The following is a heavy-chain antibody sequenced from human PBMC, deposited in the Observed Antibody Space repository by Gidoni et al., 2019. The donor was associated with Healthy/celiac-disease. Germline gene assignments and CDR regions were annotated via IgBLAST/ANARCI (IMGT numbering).Heavy chain of an antibody. Sequence: EVQLLESGGGLVQPGGSLRLSCAASGFTFSSDAMSWVRQAPGKGLEWVSAISGSGGSTYYADSVKGRFTISRDNSKNTLYLQMNSLRAEDTAVYYCAKDRGPMVRGVTEGAFDYWGQGTLVTVSS. CDR3: AKDRGPMVRGVTEGAFDY. J-gene: IGHJ4*02. D-gene: IGHD3-10*01. V-gene: IGHV3-23*01. CDR2: ISGSGGST. CDR1: GFTFSSDA.